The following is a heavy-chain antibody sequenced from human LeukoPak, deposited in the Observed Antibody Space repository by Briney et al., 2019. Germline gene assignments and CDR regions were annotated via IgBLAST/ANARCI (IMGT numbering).Heavy chain of an antibody. Sequence: GGSLRLSCAASGFTFSSYAMSWVRQAPGKGLEWVSAISGSGGSTYYADSVKGRFTISRDNSKNTLYLQMNSLRAEDTAVYYCAKDRWANMIVVVMHAFDIWGQGTMVTVSS. D-gene: IGHD3-22*01. CDR3: AKDRWANMIVVVMHAFDI. CDR1: GFTFSSYA. J-gene: IGHJ3*02. CDR2: ISGSGGST. V-gene: IGHV3-23*01.